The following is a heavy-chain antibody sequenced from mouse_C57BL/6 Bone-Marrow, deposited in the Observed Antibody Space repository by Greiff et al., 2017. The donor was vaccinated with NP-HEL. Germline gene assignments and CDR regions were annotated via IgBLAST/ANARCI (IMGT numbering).Heavy chain of an antibody. D-gene: IGHD1-1*01. CDR2: IYPGDGDT. Sequence: QVHVKQSGPELVKPGASVKISCKASGYAFSSSWMNWVKQRPGKGLEWIGRIYPGDGDTNYNGKFKGKATLTADKSSSTAYMQLSSLTSEDSAVYFCARSHYYGSSYWYFDVWGTGTTVTVSS. CDR1: GYAFSSSW. V-gene: IGHV1-82*01. J-gene: IGHJ1*03. CDR3: ARSHYYGSSYWYFDV.